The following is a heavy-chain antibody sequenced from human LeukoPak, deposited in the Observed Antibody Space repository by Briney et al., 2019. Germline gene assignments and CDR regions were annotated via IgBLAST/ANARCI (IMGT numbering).Heavy chain of an antibody. CDR2: ISSSSSYI. D-gene: IGHD5-24*01. Sequence: PGGSLRLSCAASGFTFSSYAMSWVRQAPGKGLEWVSSISSSSSYIYYADSVKGRFTISRDNAKNSLYLQMNSLRAEDTAVYYCVSGDGYTTFDYWGQGTLVTVSS. J-gene: IGHJ4*02. V-gene: IGHV3-21*01. CDR1: GFTFSSYA. CDR3: VSGDGYTTFDY.